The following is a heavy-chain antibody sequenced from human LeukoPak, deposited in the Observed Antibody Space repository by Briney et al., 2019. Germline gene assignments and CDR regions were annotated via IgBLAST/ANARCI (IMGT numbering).Heavy chain of an antibody. V-gene: IGHV3-23*01. Sequence: GGSLRLSCAASGFTFSSYAMSWVRQAPGKGLGWVSAISGSGGSTYYADSVKGRFTISRDNSKSTLYLQMNSLRAEDTAVYYCAKASTVTTRGDAFDIWGQGTMVTVSS. J-gene: IGHJ3*02. CDR1: GFTFSSYA. CDR2: ISGSGGST. D-gene: IGHD4-17*01. CDR3: AKASTVTTRGDAFDI.